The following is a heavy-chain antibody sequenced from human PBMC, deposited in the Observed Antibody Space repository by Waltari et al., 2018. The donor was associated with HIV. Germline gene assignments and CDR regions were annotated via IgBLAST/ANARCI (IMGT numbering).Heavy chain of an antibody. J-gene: IGHJ5*02. CDR3: ARDKAHNDVWSGYVS. D-gene: IGHD3-3*01. V-gene: IGHV1-69*01. CDR1: GGSVRSSS. CDR2: IIPLFGTV. Sequence: QVQLVQSGAEVKKPGSSVKVSFKSSGGSVRSSSVSWVRQAPGQGLEWMGGIIPLFGTVHYAQKFQGRVTITADGSTSTVYMELSSLRSEDTAVYSCARDKAHNDVWSGYVSWGQGTLVTVSS.